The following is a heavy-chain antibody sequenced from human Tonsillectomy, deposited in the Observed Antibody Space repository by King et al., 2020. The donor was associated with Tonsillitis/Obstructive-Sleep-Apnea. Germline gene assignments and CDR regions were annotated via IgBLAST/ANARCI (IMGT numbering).Heavy chain of an antibody. Sequence: VQLVESGGGLVQPGGSLRLSCVASGFTFSTYEMNWVRQAPGKGLEWLSYISSSGSTIYYADSVKGRFTISRDNAKNSLYLQRNSLRADDTAVYYCAPYRLLGYWGQGTLVTVSS. D-gene: IGHD2-2*01. CDR3: APYRLLGY. CDR2: ISSSGSTI. CDR1: GFTFSTYE. J-gene: IGHJ4*02. V-gene: IGHV3-48*03.